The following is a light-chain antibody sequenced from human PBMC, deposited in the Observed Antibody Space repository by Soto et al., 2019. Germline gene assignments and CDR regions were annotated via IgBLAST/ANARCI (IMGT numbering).Light chain of an antibody. CDR2: EVN. Sequence: QSALTQPPSASGSPGQSVTISCTGSNSDVGNYKYVSWYQQHPGKAPKLMIYEVNKRPSGVPDRFSGSKSGNTASLTVSGLQAEDESDYYCSSYAGSDNVVFGGGTKLTVL. V-gene: IGLV2-8*01. J-gene: IGLJ2*01. CDR1: NSDVGNYKY. CDR3: SSYAGSDNVV.